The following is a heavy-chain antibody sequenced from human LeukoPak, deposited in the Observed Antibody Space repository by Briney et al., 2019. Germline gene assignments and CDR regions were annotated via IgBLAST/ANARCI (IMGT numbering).Heavy chain of an antibody. J-gene: IGHJ4*02. CDR1: GYTFTDYY. Sequence: ASVKVSCKASGYTFTDYYMHWVRQAPGQGFEWMGWINPNDGDANYTQKFQGRVTMTRDTSISTAHMEVSRLRSDDTAVYYCARANFLYCSSTTCLFDYWGQGTLVTVSS. D-gene: IGHD2-2*01. V-gene: IGHV1-2*02. CDR2: INPNDGDA. CDR3: ARANFLYCSSTTCLFDY.